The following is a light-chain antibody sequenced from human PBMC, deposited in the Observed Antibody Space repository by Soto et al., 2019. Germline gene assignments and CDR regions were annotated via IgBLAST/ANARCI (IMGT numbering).Light chain of an antibody. CDR1: QYSNTR. V-gene: IGKV3-11*01. Sequence: ELVLTQSPATLSSFPGDRVTLSCRACQYSNTRLARYQHRPVQSPRLLIYQTSLRAADIPARSSARGSGTDFTLTISDVQPEDFALYFCHQRQSWPRTFGQGTKVDIK. J-gene: IGKJ1*01. CDR3: HQRQSWPRT. CDR2: QTS.